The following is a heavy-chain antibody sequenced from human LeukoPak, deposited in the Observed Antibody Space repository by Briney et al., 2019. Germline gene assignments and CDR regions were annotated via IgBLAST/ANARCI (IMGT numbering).Heavy chain of an antibody. J-gene: IGHJ4*02. Sequence: GGSLRLSCAASGFTFSTYDMKWVRQAPGKGLEWVSHISGSGGNIGYADSVKGRFTISRDNAKNSLYLQMNSLRAEDTAVYYCARSRGAGPGAYFDYWGQGTLITVSS. CDR1: GFTFSTYD. CDR2: ISGSGGNI. V-gene: IGHV3-48*03. CDR3: ARSRGAGPGAYFDY. D-gene: IGHD6-19*01.